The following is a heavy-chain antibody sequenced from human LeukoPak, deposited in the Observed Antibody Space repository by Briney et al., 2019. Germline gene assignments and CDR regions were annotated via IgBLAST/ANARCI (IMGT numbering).Heavy chain of an antibody. CDR3: ARQVVYDYGSGSYLSDAFDI. J-gene: IGHJ3*02. CDR1: GSRFSTYL. D-gene: IGHD3-10*01. V-gene: IGHV5-51*01. Sequence: GESPEISLKGPGSRFSTYLIGLVRPMPGKGVEWMGLINPGDSDTRYSRFIQGQVTISGDKPISNAYRPWISLKAADTAIDYSARQVVYDYGSGSYLSDAFDIWGQGTMVTVSS. CDR2: INPGDSDT.